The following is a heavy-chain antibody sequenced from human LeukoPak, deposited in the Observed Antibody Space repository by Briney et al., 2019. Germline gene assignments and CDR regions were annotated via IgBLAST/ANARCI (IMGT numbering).Heavy chain of an antibody. CDR1: GGSFSVYY. CDR2: INHGEST. CDR3: ARGRTYYYDTSGYYPSIYYGMDV. V-gene: IGHV4-34*01. D-gene: IGHD3-22*01. Sequence: SETLSLTCAVSGGSFSVYYWYWIRQPPGKGLEWIGEINHGESTNYNPSLKSRATLSVDTSKNQFSLKLTSVTAADTAVYYCARGRTYYYDTSGYYPSIYYGMDVWGQGTTVIVSS. J-gene: IGHJ6*02.